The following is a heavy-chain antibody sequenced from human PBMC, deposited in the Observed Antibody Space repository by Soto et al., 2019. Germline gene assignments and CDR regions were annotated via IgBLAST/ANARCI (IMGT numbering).Heavy chain of an antibody. CDR3: AREVMATDDAFDI. Sequence: GGSLRLSCAASGFTFGASALQWVRQAPGKGLEWVSSISSSSSYIYYADSVKGRFTISRDNAKNSLYLQMNSLRAKDTAVYYCAREVMATDDAFDIWGQGTMVTVSS. CDR1: GFTFGASA. D-gene: IGHD2-21*01. J-gene: IGHJ3*02. V-gene: IGHV3-21*01. CDR2: ISSSSSYI.